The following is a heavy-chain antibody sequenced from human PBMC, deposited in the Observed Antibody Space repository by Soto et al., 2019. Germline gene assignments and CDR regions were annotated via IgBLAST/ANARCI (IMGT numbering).Heavy chain of an antibody. Sequence: PSETLSLTCTVSGGSISSYYWSWIRQPPGKGLERIGYIYYSGSTNYNPSLKSRVTISVDTSKNQFSLKLSSVTAADTAVYYCARDSVAGTFDYWGQGTLVTVSS. CDR3: ARDSVAGTFDY. D-gene: IGHD6-19*01. CDR1: GGSISSYY. CDR2: IYYSGST. J-gene: IGHJ4*02. V-gene: IGHV4-59*01.